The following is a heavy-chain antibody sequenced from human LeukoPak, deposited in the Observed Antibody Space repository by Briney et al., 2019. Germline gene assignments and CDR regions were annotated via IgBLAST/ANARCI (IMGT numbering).Heavy chain of an antibody. Sequence: SETLSLTCDVSGGSITGNTYYWGWIRQPPGKGLEWIGTIYYSGSTYYRPSLKSRVTISMDRSKNQISLKMASETAADTAIFYCARRRYDSSTYNFDSWGPGTLVTVSS. CDR3: ARRRYDSSTYNFDS. D-gene: IGHD3-22*01. J-gene: IGHJ4*02. V-gene: IGHV4-39*01. CDR1: GGSITGNTYY. CDR2: IYYSGST.